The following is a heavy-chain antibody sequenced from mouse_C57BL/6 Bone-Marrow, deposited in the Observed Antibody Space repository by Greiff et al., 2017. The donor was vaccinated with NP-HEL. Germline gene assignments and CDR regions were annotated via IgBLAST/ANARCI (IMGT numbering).Heavy chain of an antibody. J-gene: IGHJ4*01. CDR2: LWSGGST. V-gene: IGHV2-2*01. CDR3: ARNFYYGKESYAMDY. D-gene: IGHD1-1*01. Sequence: QVQLKESGPGLVQPSQSLSITCTVSGFSLTSYGVHWVRQSPGKGLEWLGVLWSGGSTDYNAAFISRLSISKDNSKSQVFFKMNSLQADDTAIYYCARNFYYGKESYAMDYWGQGTSVTVSS. CDR1: GFSLTSYG.